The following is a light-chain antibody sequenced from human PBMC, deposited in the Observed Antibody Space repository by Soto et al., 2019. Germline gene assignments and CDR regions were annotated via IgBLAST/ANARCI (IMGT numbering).Light chain of an antibody. V-gene: IGKV1-27*01. Sequence: DIQMTKTPPSLSASVGDRVTITCRAIQAVSKYLAWYQQKPGKVPKLLIYAASTLQSAVPSRFSGRGSGTDFTLTISSLPPEDVATYYCQKYDSAPLFTFGPGTRVDVK. CDR3: QKYDSAPLFT. CDR1: QAVSKY. CDR2: AAS. J-gene: IGKJ3*01.